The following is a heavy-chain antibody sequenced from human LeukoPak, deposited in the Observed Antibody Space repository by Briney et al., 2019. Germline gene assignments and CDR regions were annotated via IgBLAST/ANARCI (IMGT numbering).Heavy chain of an antibody. D-gene: IGHD6-19*01. J-gene: IGHJ5*02. V-gene: IGHV4-39*07. CDR3: ARDGSGWSPFNWFDP. CDR1: GGSISSSSYY. Sequence: PSETLSLTCTVSGGSISSSSYYWGWIRQPPGKGLEWIGSIYYSGSTNYNPSLKSRVTISVDTSKNQFSLKLSSVTAADTAVYYCARDGSGWSPFNWFDPWGQGTLVTVSS. CDR2: IYYSGST.